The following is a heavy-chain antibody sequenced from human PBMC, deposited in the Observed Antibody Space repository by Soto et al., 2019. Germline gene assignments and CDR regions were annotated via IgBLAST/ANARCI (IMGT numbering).Heavy chain of an antibody. CDR1: GFTFSSYG. CDR3: AKDRQTHYYYYGMDV. V-gene: IGHV3-30*18. CDR2: ISYDGSNK. J-gene: IGHJ6*02. Sequence: SGFTFSSYGMHWVRQAPGKGLEWVAVISYDGSNKYYADSVKGRFTISRDNSKNTLYLQMNSLRAEDTAVYYCAKDRQTHYYYYGMDVCGQGPTVTVYS.